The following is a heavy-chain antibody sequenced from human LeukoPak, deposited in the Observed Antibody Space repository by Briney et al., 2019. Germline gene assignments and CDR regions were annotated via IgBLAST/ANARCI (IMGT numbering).Heavy chain of an antibody. CDR1: GYTFTSYY. V-gene: IGHV1-46*01. D-gene: IGHD2-15*01. J-gene: IGHJ4*02. CDR3: AKLQHPARGYCSGGSCYFDY. CDR2: INPSGGST. Sequence: ASVKVSCKASGYTFTSYYMHWVRQAPGQGLEWMGIINPSGGSTSYAQKFQGRVTMTRDMSTSTVYMELSSLRSEDTAVYYCAKLQHPARGYCSGGSCYFDYWGQGTLVTVSS.